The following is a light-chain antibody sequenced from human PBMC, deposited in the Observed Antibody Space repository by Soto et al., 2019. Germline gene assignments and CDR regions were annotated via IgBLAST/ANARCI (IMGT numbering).Light chain of an antibody. CDR3: ATWDDSLSGAL. V-gene: IGLV1-47*01. Sequence: QSVLSQPPSASGTPGQRDTISCSGSNSNIGSNYVYWYQQLPGTAPKLLIYRNNQRPSGVPDRIAGSNSGTSASLAISGLRSDDEADYYCATWDDSLSGALLGGGTKL. CDR2: RNN. CDR1: NSNIGSNY. J-gene: IGLJ2*01.